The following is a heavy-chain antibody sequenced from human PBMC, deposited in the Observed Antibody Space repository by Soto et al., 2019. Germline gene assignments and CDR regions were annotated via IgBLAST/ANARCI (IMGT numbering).Heavy chain of an antibody. CDR1: GGTFSSYA. D-gene: IGHD3-9*01. Sequence: QVQLVQSGAEVKKPGSSVKVSCKASGGTFSSYAISWVRQAPGQGLEWMGGIIPIVGTANYAQKFQGRVTITADESTSTAYMELSSLRSEDTAVYYCARGRELRYFDWLYLFDYWGQGTLVTVSS. V-gene: IGHV1-69*12. J-gene: IGHJ4*02. CDR3: ARGRELRYFDWLYLFDY. CDR2: IIPIVGTA.